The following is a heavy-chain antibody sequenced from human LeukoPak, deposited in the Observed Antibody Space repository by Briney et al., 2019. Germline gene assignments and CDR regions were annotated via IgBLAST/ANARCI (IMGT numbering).Heavy chain of an antibody. J-gene: IGHJ5*02. Sequence: ASVKASCKASGYTFTGYYMHWVRAAPGPGLEWMGWIKHNSGGTNYAQKFQGRVTMTRDTSISTAYMALSRLRSDDTAVYYCLRGYCSSTSCYNWFDPWGQGTLVTVSS. CDR2: IKHNSGGT. D-gene: IGHD2-2*01. CDR1: GYTFTGYY. V-gene: IGHV1-2*02. CDR3: LRGYCSSTSCYNWFDP.